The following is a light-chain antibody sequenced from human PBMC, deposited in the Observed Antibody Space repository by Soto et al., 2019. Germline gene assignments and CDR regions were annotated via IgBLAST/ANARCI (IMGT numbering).Light chain of an antibody. V-gene: IGKV3-15*01. Sequence: EIVMTQSPATLPVSPGERAALSCRASQSVSSNLAWYQQKPGQAPRLLIYGAFTRATGIPARFSGSGSGTEFTLTISSLQSEDFAVYYCQQYNNWPPITFGQGTRLEIK. CDR1: QSVSSN. CDR2: GAF. J-gene: IGKJ5*01. CDR3: QQYNNWPPIT.